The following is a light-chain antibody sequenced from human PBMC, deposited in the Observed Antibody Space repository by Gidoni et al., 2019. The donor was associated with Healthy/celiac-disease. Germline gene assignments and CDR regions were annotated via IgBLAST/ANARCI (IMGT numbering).Light chain of an antibody. Sequence: DIVMTQSPLSLHVTPGEPASISCRSSQSLLHSNGYNYLDWYLQKPGQSPQLLIYLGSNRASGVPDRLSGSGSGTDFTLKISRVEAEDVGVYYCMQALQSLTVGPGTEVDIK. V-gene: IGKV2-28*01. CDR3: MQALQSLT. CDR1: QSLLHSNGYNY. CDR2: LGS. J-gene: IGKJ3*01.